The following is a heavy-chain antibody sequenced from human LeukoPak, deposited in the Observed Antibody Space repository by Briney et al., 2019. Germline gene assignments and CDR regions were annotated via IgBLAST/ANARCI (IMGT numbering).Heavy chain of an antibody. CDR2: IKQDESEK. CDR3: ARDGLIAALRYYYYYGMDV. Sequence: PGGSLRLSCAASGFTFSRYWITWVRQAPGKGLEWVANIKQDESEKYYVDSVKGRFTISRDNAKNSLYLQMNSLRAEDTAVYYCARDGLIAALRYYYYYGMDVWGQGTTVTVSS. V-gene: IGHV3-7*03. D-gene: IGHD6-6*01. J-gene: IGHJ6*02. CDR1: GFTFSRYW.